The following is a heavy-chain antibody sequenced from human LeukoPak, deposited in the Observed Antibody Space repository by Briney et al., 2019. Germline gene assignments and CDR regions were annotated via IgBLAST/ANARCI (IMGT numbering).Heavy chain of an antibody. CDR3: ARNPYDFWSGYYRGGYYYMDV. Sequence: ASVNVSCKASGYTFTGYYMHWVRQAPGQGPEWMGWINPNSGGTNYAQKFQGRVTMTRDTSISTAYMELSRLRSDDTAVYYCARNPYDFWSGYYRGGYYYMDVWGKGTTVTVSS. J-gene: IGHJ6*03. CDR1: GYTFTGYY. CDR2: INPNSGGT. D-gene: IGHD3-3*01. V-gene: IGHV1-2*02.